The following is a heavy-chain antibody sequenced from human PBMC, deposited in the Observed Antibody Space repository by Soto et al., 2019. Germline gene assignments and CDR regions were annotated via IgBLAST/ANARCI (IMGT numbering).Heavy chain of an antibody. CDR1: GFTFSSYA. Sequence: PGGSLRLSCAASGFTFSSYAMSWVRQAPGKGLEWVSAISGSGGSTYYADSVKGRFTISRDNSKNTLYLQMNSLRAEDTAVYYCAKASLSTIFGVVKSGKYDYWGQGTLVTVSS. CDR2: ISGSGGST. V-gene: IGHV3-23*01. D-gene: IGHD3-3*01. J-gene: IGHJ4*02. CDR3: AKASLSTIFGVVKSGKYDY.